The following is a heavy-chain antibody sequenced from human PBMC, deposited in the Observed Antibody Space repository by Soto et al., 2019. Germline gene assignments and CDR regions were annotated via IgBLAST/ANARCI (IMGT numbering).Heavy chain of an antibody. V-gene: IGHV3-33*06. CDR1: GFTFSSYG. CDR3: AKPFIAAAGTSNYDY. J-gene: IGHJ4*02. CDR2: IWYDGSNK. Sequence: ESGGGVVQPGRSLRLSCAASGFTFSSYGMHWVRQAPGKGLEWVAVIWYDGSNKYYADSVKGRFTISRDNSKNTLYLQMNSLRAEDTAVYYCAKPFIAAAGTSNYDYWGQGTLVTVSS. D-gene: IGHD6-13*01.